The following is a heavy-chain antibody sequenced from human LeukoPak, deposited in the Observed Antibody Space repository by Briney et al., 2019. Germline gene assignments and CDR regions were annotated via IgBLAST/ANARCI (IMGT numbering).Heavy chain of an antibody. Sequence: ASVKVSCKTSGYTFSSYGINWVRQAPGQGLEWMGWISTYNGDTKYAQKLQGRVTMTTDTSTSIAYMELRSLKSDDTAVYYCVRGILSDDTLTGPWGQGTLVTVSS. J-gene: IGHJ5*02. CDR2: ISTYNGDT. D-gene: IGHD3-9*01. V-gene: IGHV1-18*01. CDR3: VRGILSDDTLTGP. CDR1: GYTFSSYG.